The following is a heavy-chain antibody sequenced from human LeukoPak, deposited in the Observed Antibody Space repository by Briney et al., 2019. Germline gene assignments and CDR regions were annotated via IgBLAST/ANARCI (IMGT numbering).Heavy chain of an antibody. Sequence: GGSLRLSCAASRFTFSSYAMSWVRQAPGKGLEWVSTSGSGGSTFYADSVKGRFTISRDNSKNTLFLQMNSLRAEDTAVYYCAKGGSGWYPAFDYWGQGTLATVSS. CDR3: AKGGSGWYPAFDY. V-gene: IGHV3-23*01. D-gene: IGHD6-19*01. J-gene: IGHJ4*02. CDR1: RFTFSSYA. CDR2: SGSGGST.